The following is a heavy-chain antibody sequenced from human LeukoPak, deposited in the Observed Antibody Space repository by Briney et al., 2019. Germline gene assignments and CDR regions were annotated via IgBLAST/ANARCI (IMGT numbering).Heavy chain of an antibody. CDR3: ARYSSSWLYFDY. Sequence: GGSLRLSCAASGFTVSSKYMSWVRQAPGKGLEWVSVIYSGDSTYYADSVKGRFTISRDNSKNTLYLQMNSLRAEDTAVYYCARYSSSWLYFDYWGQGTLVTVSS. CDR2: IYSGDST. D-gene: IGHD6-13*01. J-gene: IGHJ4*02. CDR1: GFTVSSKY. V-gene: IGHV3-53*01.